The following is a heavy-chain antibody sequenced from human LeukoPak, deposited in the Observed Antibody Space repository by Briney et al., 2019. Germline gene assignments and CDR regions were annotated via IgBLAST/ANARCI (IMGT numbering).Heavy chain of an antibody. CDR3: VSGWYWYYFDY. CDR2: INHSGST. V-gene: IGHV4-34*01. D-gene: IGHD2-8*02. J-gene: IGHJ4*02. Sequence: SDTLSVTCDVYGGSFSGYYWSWMRQPPGKGLKWIGEINHSGSTNYNPSLKSRVTISVDTSKNQFSLKLSSVTAADTAVYYCVSGWYWYYFDYWGQGTLVTVSS. CDR1: GGSFSGYY.